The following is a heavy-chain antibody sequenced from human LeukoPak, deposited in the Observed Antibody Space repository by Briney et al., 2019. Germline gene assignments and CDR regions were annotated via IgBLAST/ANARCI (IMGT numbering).Heavy chain of an antibody. CDR2: IYYSGST. Sequence: PSETLSLICTVSGXSISSYYWSWIRQPPGKGLEWIGYIYYSGSTNYNPSLKSRVTISVDTSKNQFSLKLSSVTAADTAVYYCAREDSSSYYYGMDVWGQGTTVTVSS. J-gene: IGHJ6*02. CDR3: AREDSSSYYYGMDV. D-gene: IGHD6-13*01. V-gene: IGHV4-59*01. CDR1: GXSISSYY.